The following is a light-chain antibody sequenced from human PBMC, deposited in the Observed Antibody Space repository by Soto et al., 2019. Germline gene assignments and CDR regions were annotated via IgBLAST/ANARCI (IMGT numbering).Light chain of an antibody. CDR1: QSVDND. V-gene: IGKV3D-15*01. Sequence: EIVMTQSPATLSVSPGDRATLSCRASQSVDNDLAWYQQKPGQPPRLLIYDASTRATGIPARFSGSQSGTEFTLTISSLLSEDFAVYYCQQYGSSLLTFGPGTKVDFK. CDR3: QQYGSSLLT. CDR2: DAS. J-gene: IGKJ3*01.